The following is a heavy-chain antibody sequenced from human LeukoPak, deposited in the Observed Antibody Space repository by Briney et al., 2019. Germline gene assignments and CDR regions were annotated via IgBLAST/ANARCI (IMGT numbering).Heavy chain of an antibody. J-gene: IGHJ4*02. CDR2: IYYSGST. CDR1: GGSFSSGSYS. Sequence: PSETLSLTCTVSGGSFSSGSYSWGWIRQPPGKGLEWIGSIYYSGSTYYNPSLKSRVTISIDTSKNQFSLNLSSVTASDTAVYYCASPSALYWGQGTLVTVSS. D-gene: IGHD3-10*01. CDR3: ASPSALY. V-gene: IGHV4-39*01.